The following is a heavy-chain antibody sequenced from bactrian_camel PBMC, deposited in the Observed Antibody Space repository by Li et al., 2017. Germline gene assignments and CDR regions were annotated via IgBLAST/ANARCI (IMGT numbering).Heavy chain of an antibody. J-gene: IGHJ4*01. D-gene: IGHD3*01. V-gene: IGHV3S1*01. CDR3: AADSQIFGACGVQRGFAS. CDR2: IYTGVGST. CDR1: GYTSSYYC. Sequence: HVQLVESGGGPVQAGGSLRLSCAGSGYTSSYYCMGWFRQAPGKEREGVAAIYTGVGSTLYADPVKGRFTISQDSAKNTLYLQMNSLKPEDTAMYYCAADSQIFGACGVQRGFASWGQGTQVTVS.